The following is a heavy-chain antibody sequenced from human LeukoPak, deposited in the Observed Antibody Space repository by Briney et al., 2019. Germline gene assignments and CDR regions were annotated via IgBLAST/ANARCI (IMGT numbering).Heavy chain of an antibody. V-gene: IGHV4-59*12. CDR3: ARGRGSSSYFDY. CDR1: GGSISSYY. J-gene: IGHJ4*02. Sequence: PSETLSLTCTVSGGSISSYYWSWIRQPPGKGLEWIGYIYYSGSTNYNPSLKSRVTISVDTSKNQFSLKLSSVTAADTAVYYCARGRGSSSYFDYWGQGTLVTVSS. D-gene: IGHD6-6*01. CDR2: IYYSGST.